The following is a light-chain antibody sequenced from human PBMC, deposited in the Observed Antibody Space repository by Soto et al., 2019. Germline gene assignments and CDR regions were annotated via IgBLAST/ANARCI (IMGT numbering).Light chain of an antibody. CDR2: GAS. CDR1: QSVPTTS. J-gene: IGKJ3*01. CDR3: QQYGTPLFT. Sequence: IVLTQSPGTLSLSPGERATLSCGASQSVPTTSLAWYQQNPGRAPRLLIFGASSRATGVPDRFSGSGSGTDFTLTISRLEPGDFAVYYCQQYGTPLFTFGPGTKVDIK. V-gene: IGKV3-20*01.